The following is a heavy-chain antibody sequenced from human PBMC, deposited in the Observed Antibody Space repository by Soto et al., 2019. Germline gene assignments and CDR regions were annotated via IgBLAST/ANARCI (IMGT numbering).Heavy chain of an antibody. J-gene: IGHJ4*02. CDR2: ISGSGGST. V-gene: IGHV3-23*01. D-gene: IGHD1-7*01. CDR3: AKDPYNWNYRYYFDY. Sequence: PGGSLRLSSAASGFTFSSYAMSWVRQAPGKGLEWVSAISGSGGSTYYADSVKGRFTISRDNSKNTLYLQMNSLRAEDTAVYYCAKDPYNWNYRYYFDYWGQGTLVTVSS. CDR1: GFTFSSYA.